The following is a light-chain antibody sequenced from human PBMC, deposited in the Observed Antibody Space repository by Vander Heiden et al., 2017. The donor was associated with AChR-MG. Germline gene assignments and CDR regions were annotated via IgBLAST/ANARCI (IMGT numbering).Light chain of an antibody. CDR2: AAS. Sequence: DIQMTQSPSSLSASVGDRVTITCRASQSISNSLNWYQQKPGKAPKFLIYAASNLQSGVPSRFRGSGSGTDFTLTISRLQPEDFATYYCQQRDSTPRTFGQRTKVEIK. CDR3: QQRDSTPRT. V-gene: IGKV1-39*01. J-gene: IGKJ1*01. CDR1: QSISNS.